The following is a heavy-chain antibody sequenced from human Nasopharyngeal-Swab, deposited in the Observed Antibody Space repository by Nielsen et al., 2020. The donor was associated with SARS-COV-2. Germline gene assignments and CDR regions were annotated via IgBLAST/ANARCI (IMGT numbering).Heavy chain of an antibody. Sequence: GGSLRLSCAASGFTFSSYSMNWFPKAPGKGLEWVSSISSSSSYIYYADSAKGRFTISRDNAKNSLYLQMTSLRAEDTAVYYCAIDHGSRLGDLSLPYCFDYWGQGTLVTVSS. CDR2: ISSSSSYI. V-gene: IGHV3-21*01. J-gene: IGHJ4*02. CDR3: AIDHGSRLGDLSLPYCFDY. CDR1: GFTFSSYS. D-gene: IGHD3-16*02.